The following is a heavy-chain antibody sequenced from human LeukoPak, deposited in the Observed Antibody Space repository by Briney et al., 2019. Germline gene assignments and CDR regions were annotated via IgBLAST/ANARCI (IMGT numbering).Heavy chain of an antibody. D-gene: IGHD2-2*02. CDR1: GGPFSGYY. CDR2: INHSGST. V-gene: IGHV4-34*01. CDR3: ARGPIWHRKFDP. Sequence: SETLSLTCAVYGGPFSGYYWRWIRQPPGKGLEWIGEINHSGSTNYNPSLKSRVTISVDTSKNQFSLKLSSVTAADTAVYYCARGPIWHRKFDPWGQGTLVTVSS. J-gene: IGHJ5*02.